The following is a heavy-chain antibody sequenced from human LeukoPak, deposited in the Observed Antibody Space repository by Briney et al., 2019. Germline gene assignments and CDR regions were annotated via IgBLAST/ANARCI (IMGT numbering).Heavy chain of an antibody. D-gene: IGHD6-19*01. V-gene: IGHV1-2*02. CDR3: ARTEYPIAVAGIGY. J-gene: IGHJ4*02. CDR2: INPNSGGT. CDR1: GYTFTDYY. Sequence: ASVKVSCKASGYTFTDYYMHWVPQAPGQGLEWMGWINPNSGGTNYAQKFQGRVTMTRDTSISTAYMELSRLRSDDWAVYYCARTEYPIAVAGIGYWGEGDLVTVSS.